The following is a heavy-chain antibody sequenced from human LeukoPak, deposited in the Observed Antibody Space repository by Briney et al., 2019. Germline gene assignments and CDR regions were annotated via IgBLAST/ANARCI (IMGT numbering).Heavy chain of an antibody. J-gene: IGHJ4*02. Sequence: GASVKVSCKASGYPFSSNGISWIRHAPGQGLEWMGWISYNGNTDYAQKIQGRVTITADESTSTAYMELNSLRSEHTAVYYCARDPSMIRGENTPYFDYWGQGTLVTVSS. D-gene: IGHD3-10*01. CDR1: GYPFSSNG. V-gene: IGHV1-18*01. CDR2: ISYNGNT. CDR3: ARDPSMIRGENTPYFDY.